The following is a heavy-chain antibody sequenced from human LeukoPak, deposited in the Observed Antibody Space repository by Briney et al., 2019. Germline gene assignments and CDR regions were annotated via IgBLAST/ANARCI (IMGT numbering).Heavy chain of an antibody. CDR1: GYTFTSYY. CDR2: IDPSGGST. J-gene: IGHJ4*02. Sequence: ASVKVSCKASGYTFTSYYMHWVRQAPGQGLEWMGIIDPSGGSTSHAQKFQGRVTMTRDTSISTAYMELSRLRSDDTAVYYCAKIRLRVGETYIDYWGQGTLVTVSS. V-gene: IGHV1-46*01. CDR3: AKIRLRVGETYIDY. D-gene: IGHD2-21*01.